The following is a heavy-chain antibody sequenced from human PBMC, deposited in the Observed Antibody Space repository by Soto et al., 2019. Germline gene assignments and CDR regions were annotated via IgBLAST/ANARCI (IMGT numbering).Heavy chain of an antibody. CDR2: IIAYNGNT. CDR3: AREAVVVVAATYYYHYGMDV. V-gene: IGHV1-18*01. J-gene: IGHJ6*02. CDR1: GYTFTSCG. D-gene: IGHD2-15*01. Sequence: ASVKVSCTASGYTFTSCGISWGRQSPEQGLEWMGWIIAYNGNTNYEQRLQGRVTMTTDTSTSTAYMELRNLRSDETAVYYSAREAVVVVAATYYYHYGMDVWAQGTTVPVYS.